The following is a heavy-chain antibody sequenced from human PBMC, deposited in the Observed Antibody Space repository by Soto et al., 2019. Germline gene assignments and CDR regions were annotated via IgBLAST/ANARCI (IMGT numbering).Heavy chain of an antibody. J-gene: IGHJ6*03. V-gene: IGHV4-39*01. CDR2: IYYSGST. CDR3: ARPLNYYYYMDV. CDR1: GDSISSSTYY. Sequence: ASETLSLTCTVSGDSISSSTYYWAWIRQPPGKGLEWIGSIYYSGSTYYNPSLKSRVTISVDTSKNQFSLKLTSVTAADTAVYYCARPLNYYYYMDVWGKGTKITVSS.